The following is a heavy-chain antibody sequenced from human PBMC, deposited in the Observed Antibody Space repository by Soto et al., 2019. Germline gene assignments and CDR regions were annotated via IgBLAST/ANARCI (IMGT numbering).Heavy chain of an antibody. D-gene: IGHD4-17*01. CDR3: AREHTVTTAMDV. V-gene: IGHV3-30-3*01. CDR1: GFTFSCYA. Sequence: GGSLRLSCAASGFTFSCYAMHWVRQAPGKGLEWVAVISYDGSNKYYADSVKGRFTISRDNSKNTLYLQMNSLRAEDTAVYYCAREHTVTTAMDVWGQGTTVTVSS. CDR2: ISYDGSNK. J-gene: IGHJ6*02.